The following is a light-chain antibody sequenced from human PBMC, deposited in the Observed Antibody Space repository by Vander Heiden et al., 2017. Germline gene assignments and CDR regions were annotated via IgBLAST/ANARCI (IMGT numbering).Light chain of an antibody. CDR1: QSMSSW. Sequence: DIQMTQSPSTLSASVGDRVTIPCRASQSMSSWLAWYQQKPGKAPKLLIYKASSLESGVPSRFSGSGSGTEFTLTISSLQPDDFATYYCQQYNSYPQTFGQGTKVEIK. CDR3: QQYNSYPQT. V-gene: IGKV1-5*03. J-gene: IGKJ1*01. CDR2: KAS.